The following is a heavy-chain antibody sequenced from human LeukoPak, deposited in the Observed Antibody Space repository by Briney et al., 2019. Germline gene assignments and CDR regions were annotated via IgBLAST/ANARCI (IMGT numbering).Heavy chain of an antibody. J-gene: IGHJ4*02. CDR1: GYTFTVYY. V-gene: IGHV1-2*02. CDR3: ARASPTYYYDSSGYYLDY. D-gene: IGHD3-22*01. CDR2: INPNSGGT. Sequence: ASVKVSCKASGYTFTVYYMHWVRQAPGQGLEWMGWINPNSGGTNYAQKFQGRVTMTRDTSISTAYMELSRLRSDDTAVYYCARASPTYYYDSSGYYLDYWGQGTLVTVSS.